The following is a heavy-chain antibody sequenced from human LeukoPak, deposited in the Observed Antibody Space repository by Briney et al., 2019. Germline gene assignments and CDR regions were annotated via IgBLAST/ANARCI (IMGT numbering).Heavy chain of an antibody. D-gene: IGHD5-18*01. CDR3: ATEASYGYAFDY. Sequence: ASVKVSRKVSGYTLTELSMHWVRQAPGKGLEWMGGFDPEDGETIYAQKFQGRVTMTEDTSTDTAYMELSSLRSEDTAVFYCATEASYGYAFDYGGQGTLVTVSS. CDR1: GYTLTELS. V-gene: IGHV1-24*01. J-gene: IGHJ4*02. CDR2: FDPEDGET.